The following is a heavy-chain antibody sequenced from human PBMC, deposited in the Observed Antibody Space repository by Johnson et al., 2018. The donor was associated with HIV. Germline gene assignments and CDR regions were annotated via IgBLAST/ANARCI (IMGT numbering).Heavy chain of an antibody. CDR1: GFTFDDYA. V-gene: IGHV3-9*01. J-gene: IGHJ3*01. CDR3: ATKGSKWEVIVEGFAV. Sequence: VQLVESGGGVVQSGGSLRLSCAASGFTFDDYAMHWVRQAPGKGLEWVSGIGWNSGNIVYADSVKGRFTISRDNAKNSLYLQMNSLRAEDTAVYYCATKGSKWEVIVEGFAVWGQGTMVTVSS. D-gene: IGHD1-26*01. CDR2: IGWNSGNI.